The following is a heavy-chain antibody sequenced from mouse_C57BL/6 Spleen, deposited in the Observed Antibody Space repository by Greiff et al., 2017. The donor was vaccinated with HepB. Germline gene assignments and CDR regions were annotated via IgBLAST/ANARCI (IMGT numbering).Heavy chain of an antibody. V-gene: IGHV1-81*01. CDR2: IYPRSGNT. D-gene: IGHD1-1*01. CDR1: GYTFTSYG. CDR3: ARWDYYGSSSYAMDY. Sequence: VQLQQSGAELARPGASVKLSCKASGYTFTSYGISWVKQRTGQGLEWIGEIYPRSGNTYYNEKFKGKATLTADKSSSTAYMELRSLTSEDSAVYFCARWDYYGSSSYAMDYWGQGTSVTVSS. J-gene: IGHJ4*01.